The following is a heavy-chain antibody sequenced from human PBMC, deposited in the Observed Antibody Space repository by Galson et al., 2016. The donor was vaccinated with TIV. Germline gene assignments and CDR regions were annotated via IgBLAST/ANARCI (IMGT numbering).Heavy chain of an antibody. Sequence: ETLSLTCDVSGYSIKSGYYWGWIRQPPGKGLQWIGSIYESGTTYSNPSLKSRLTLSVDTSKNQFSLKLSSVTASDTAVYYCLREGSTVTMHHYFGMDVWGQGTSVTVSS. J-gene: IGHJ6*02. CDR3: LREGSTVTMHHYFGMDV. CDR1: GYSIKSGYY. V-gene: IGHV4-38-2*02. CDR2: IYESGTT. D-gene: IGHD4-17*01.